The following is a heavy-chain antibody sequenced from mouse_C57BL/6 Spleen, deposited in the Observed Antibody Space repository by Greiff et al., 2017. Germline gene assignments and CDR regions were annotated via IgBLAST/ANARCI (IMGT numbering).Heavy chain of an antibody. CDR3: ARATTVVGRAMDY. V-gene: IGHV1-80*01. J-gene: IGHJ4*01. Sequence: QVQLQQSGAELVKPGASVKISCKASGYAFSSYWMNWVKQRPGKGLEWIGQIYPGDGDTNYNGKFKGKATLTADKSSSTAYMQLSSLTSEDSAVYFCARATTVVGRAMDYWGQGTSVTVSS. CDR1: GYAFSSYW. CDR2: IYPGDGDT. D-gene: IGHD1-1*01.